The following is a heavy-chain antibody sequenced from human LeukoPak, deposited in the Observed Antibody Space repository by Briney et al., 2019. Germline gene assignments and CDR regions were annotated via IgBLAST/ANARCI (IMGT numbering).Heavy chain of an antibody. D-gene: IGHD2-15*01. CDR1: GGSFSSYY. J-gene: IGHJ4*02. V-gene: IGHV4-59*08. CDR2: IYYSGNT. Sequence: SETLSLTCAVYGGSFSSYYWSWIRQPPGKGLEWIGYIYYSGNTDSNPSLKSRVTISVDTSKNQFSLKLSSVTAADTAVYYCARTYCSGGSCHFDYWGQGTLVTVSS. CDR3: ARTYCSGGSCHFDY.